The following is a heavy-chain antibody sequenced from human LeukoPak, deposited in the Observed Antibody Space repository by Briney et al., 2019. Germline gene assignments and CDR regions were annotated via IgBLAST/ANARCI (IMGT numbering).Heavy chain of an antibody. D-gene: IGHD3-10*01. CDR2: IKSNSDGGAA. Sequence: GGSLRLSCAASSFTFSNAWMNWVRRAPGKGLEWVGRIKSNSDGGAADYAAPVKGRFTISRDDSKNTLYLQMYSLKTEDSAVYYCATDWFGEVYWGQGTLVTVSS. CDR1: SFTFSNAW. CDR3: ATDWFGEVY. J-gene: IGHJ4*02. V-gene: IGHV3-15*07.